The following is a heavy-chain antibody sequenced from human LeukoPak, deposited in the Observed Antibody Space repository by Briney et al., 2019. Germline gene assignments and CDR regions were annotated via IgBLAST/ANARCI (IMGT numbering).Heavy chain of an antibody. D-gene: IGHD3-10*01. J-gene: IGHJ3*02. CDR1: EFTFSNYW. Sequence: GGSLRLSCEASEFTFSNYWMRWVRQAPGKGLEWVANVKQDGSEKYYVDSVKGRFTISRDNAKNSLYLQMNSLRAEDTAVYYCARDGWFGELYAFDIWGQGTMVTVSS. CDR3: ARDGWFGELYAFDI. V-gene: IGHV3-7*01. CDR2: VKQDGSEK.